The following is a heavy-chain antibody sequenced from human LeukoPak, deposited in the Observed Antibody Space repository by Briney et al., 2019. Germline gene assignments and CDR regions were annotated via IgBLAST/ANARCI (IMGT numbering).Heavy chain of an antibody. CDR2: TNWDGGST. V-gene: IGHV3-20*04. CDR3: ARVVVRGVISPLDY. D-gene: IGHD3-10*01. J-gene: IGHJ4*02. CDR1: GFTFSSYC. Sequence: GGSLRLSCVASGFTFSSYCMTWVRQGPGEGLEWVAATNWDGGSTAYADSVKGRFTISRDNAKNSLYLQMNSLRAEDTALYYCARVVVRGVISPLDYWGQGTLVTVSS.